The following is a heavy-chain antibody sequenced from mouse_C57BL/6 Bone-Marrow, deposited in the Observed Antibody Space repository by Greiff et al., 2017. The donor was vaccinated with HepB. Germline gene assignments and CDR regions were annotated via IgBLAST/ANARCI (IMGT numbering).Heavy chain of an antibody. CDR1: GFTFSDFY. CDR3: ARDSPIYDGYYYAMDY. V-gene: IGHV7-1*01. CDR2: SRNKANDYTT. J-gene: IGHJ4*01. Sequence: EVKVVDSGGGLVQSGRSLRLSCATSGFTFSDFYMEWVRQAPGKGLEWIAASRNKANDYTTEYSASVKGRFIVSSDTSQSILYRQMNALRAEDTAIYYCARDSPIYDGYYYAMDYWGQGTSVTVSS. D-gene: IGHD2-3*01.